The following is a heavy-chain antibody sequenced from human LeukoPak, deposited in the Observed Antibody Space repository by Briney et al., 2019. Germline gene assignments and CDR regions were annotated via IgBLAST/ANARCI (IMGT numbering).Heavy chain of an antibody. V-gene: IGHV3-21*01. Sequence: PGGSLRLSCAASGFTFSSYSMTWVRQAPGKGLEWVSSISSSSSYIYYADSVKGRFTISRDNAKNSLYLQMNSLRAEDTAVYYCARAKVATEAFDIWGQGTMVTVSS. D-gene: IGHD5-12*01. CDR1: GFTFSSYS. J-gene: IGHJ3*02. CDR3: ARAKVATEAFDI. CDR2: ISSSSSYI.